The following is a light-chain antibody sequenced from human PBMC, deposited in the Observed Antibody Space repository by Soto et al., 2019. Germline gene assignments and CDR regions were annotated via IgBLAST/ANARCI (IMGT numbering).Light chain of an antibody. CDR3: HQYATSPQT. CDR1: QSVPKNY. J-gene: IGKJ1*01. V-gene: IGKV3-20*01. CDR2: GTS. Sequence: EIVLTQSPGTLSLSPGERATLSCRASQSVPKNYLAWYQHKPGQAPRLLIYGTSSRATGIPDRFSGRGSGTDFTLSISRLEPEDFAVYYCHQYATSPQTFGQGTKVEIK.